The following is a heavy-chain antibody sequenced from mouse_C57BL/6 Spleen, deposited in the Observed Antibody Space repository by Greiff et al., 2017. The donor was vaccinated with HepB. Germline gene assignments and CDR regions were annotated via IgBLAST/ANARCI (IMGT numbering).Heavy chain of an antibody. CDR1: GYTFTSYW. V-gene: IGHV1-72*01. D-gene: IGHD2-4*01. CDR3: ARAYYDYEGYYAMDY. CDR2: IDPNSGGT. Sequence: QVQLQQSGAELVKPGASVKLSCKASGYTFTSYWMHWVKQRPGRGLEWIGRIDPNSGGTKYNEKFKSKATLTVDKPSSTAYMQRSSLTSEDSAVYYGARAYYDYEGYYAMDYWGQGTSVTVAS. J-gene: IGHJ4*01.